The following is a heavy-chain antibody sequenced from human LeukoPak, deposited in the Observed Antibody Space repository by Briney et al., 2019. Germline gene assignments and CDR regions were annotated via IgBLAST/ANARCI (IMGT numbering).Heavy chain of an antibody. D-gene: IGHD6-6*01. CDR3: AKALKGSPSRDAFDI. CDR2: ISGSGGST. V-gene: IGHV3-23*01. Sequence: PGGSLRLSCAASGFTFSSYAMSWVRQAPGKGLEWVSAISGSGGSTYYADSVKGRFTVSRDNSKNTLYLQMNSLRAEDTAVYYCAKALKGSPSRDAFDIWGQGTMVTVSS. CDR1: GFTFSSYA. J-gene: IGHJ3*02.